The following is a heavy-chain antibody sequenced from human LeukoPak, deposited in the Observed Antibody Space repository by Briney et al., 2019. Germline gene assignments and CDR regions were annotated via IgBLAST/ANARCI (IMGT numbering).Heavy chain of an antibody. J-gene: IGHJ4*02. CDR1: GFSFSSYS. Sequence: PGGSLRLSCAASGFSFSSYSMNWVRQAPGKGLEWVGSTKPDGSEKYYVDSVKGRFTISRDNAKNSLYLQMNGLRAEDTAVYYCARDDGSSCFSYWGQGTLVTVSS. CDR3: ARDDGSSCFSY. V-gene: IGHV3-7*01. CDR2: TKPDGSEK. D-gene: IGHD3-10*01.